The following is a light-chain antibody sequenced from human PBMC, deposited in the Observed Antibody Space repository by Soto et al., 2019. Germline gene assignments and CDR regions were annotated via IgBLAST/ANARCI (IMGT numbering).Light chain of an antibody. V-gene: IGKV1-5*01. CDR1: QSISSW. Sequence: DIQMTQSPSTLSASVGDRVTNTCRASQSISSWLAWYQQKPGKASKLLIYDASSLESGVPSRFSGSGSGTEFTLTISSLQPDDFATYYCQQYNSYWTFGQGTKVEIK. J-gene: IGKJ1*01. CDR2: DAS. CDR3: QQYNSYWT.